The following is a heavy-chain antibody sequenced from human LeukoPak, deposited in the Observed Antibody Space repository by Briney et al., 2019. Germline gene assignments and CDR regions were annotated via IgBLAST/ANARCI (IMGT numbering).Heavy chain of an antibody. CDR3: VRDRSGFYSVDY. CDR1: GFTFSENN. CDR2: LSNDGNSY. J-gene: IGHJ4*02. V-gene: IGHV3-30-3*01. Sequence: HPGGSLRLSCAASGFTFSENNVHWVRRAPGKGLEWVALLSNDGNSYAYADSVKGRFTLSGDKSKTTLYLQMNSLRAEDTAVYYCVRDRSGFYSVDYWGQGTLVTVSS. D-gene: IGHD5-12*01.